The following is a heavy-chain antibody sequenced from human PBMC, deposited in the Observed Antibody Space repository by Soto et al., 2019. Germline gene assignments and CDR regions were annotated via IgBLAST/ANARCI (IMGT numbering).Heavy chain of an antibody. D-gene: IGHD2-2*01. CDR2: IGAGGGDK. CDR1: GFTFNRYA. CDR3: AKGFCETASCFPSDQ. Sequence: QLVESGGGLVQPGGSLRLSCSASGFTFNRYAMTWVRQAPGKGLEWVSGIGAGGGDKKLADSVKGRFAISRDNSKNTVFLQINSLRAEDTAMYFCAKGFCETASCFPSDQWGQGTLVHVSS. J-gene: IGHJ4*02. V-gene: IGHV3-23*04.